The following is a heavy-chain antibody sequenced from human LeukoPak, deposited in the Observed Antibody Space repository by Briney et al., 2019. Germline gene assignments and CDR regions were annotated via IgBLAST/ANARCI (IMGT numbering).Heavy chain of an antibody. CDR2: IIPIFGTA. CDR3: ARVAGYCSSTSCPRRYYYYYMDV. D-gene: IGHD2-2*01. V-gene: IGHV1-69*05. CDR1: GGTFSSYA. Sequence: ASVKVSCKASGGTFSSYAISWVRQAPGQGLEWMEGIIPIFGTANYAQKFQGRVTITTDESTSTAYMELSSLRSEDTAVYYCARVAGYCSSTSCPRRYYYYYMDVWGKGTTVTVSS. J-gene: IGHJ6*03.